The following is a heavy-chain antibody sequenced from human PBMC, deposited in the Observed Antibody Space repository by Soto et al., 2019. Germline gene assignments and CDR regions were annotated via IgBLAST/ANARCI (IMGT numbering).Heavy chain of an antibody. J-gene: IGHJ6*02. Sequence: QVQLVQSGAEVKKPGSSVKVSCKASGGTFSSYAISWVRQAPGQGLEWMGGIIPIFGTANYAQRFQGRVTITADEFTSTAYMELGSLRSEDTAVYYCARGGIRDSSGYYYYYYYGMDVWGQGTTVTVSS. D-gene: IGHD3-22*01. CDR2: IIPIFGTA. CDR1: GGTFSSYA. V-gene: IGHV1-69*01. CDR3: ARGGIRDSSGYYYYYYYGMDV.